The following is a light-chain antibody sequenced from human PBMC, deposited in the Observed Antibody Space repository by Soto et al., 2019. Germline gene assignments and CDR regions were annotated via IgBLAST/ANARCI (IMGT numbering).Light chain of an antibody. V-gene: IGKV1-5*03. CDR1: QTISSW. CDR3: QHYNSYSEA. CDR2: KAS. J-gene: IGKJ1*01. Sequence: DIQVTQSPSTLSGSVGDRVTITCRPSQTISSWLAWYQQKPGKAPKLLIYKASTLKSGVPSRFSGSGSGTEFTLTISSLQPDDFATYYCQHYNSYSEAFGQGT.